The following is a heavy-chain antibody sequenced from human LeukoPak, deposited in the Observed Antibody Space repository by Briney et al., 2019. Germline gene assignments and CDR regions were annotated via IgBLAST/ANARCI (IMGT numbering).Heavy chain of an antibody. D-gene: IGHD2-21*02. V-gene: IGHV5-51*01. CDR3: AATVVTSFDS. CDR2: IYPDDSDT. Sequence: GESLKISCQGSGYNFTNYWIGWVRQMPGKGPDYMGIIYPDDSDTRYSPSFQGQVTISADKSINTAYLQWSRLKASDTAMYYCAATVVTSFDSWGQGTLVTVSS. J-gene: IGHJ4*02. CDR1: GYNFTNYW.